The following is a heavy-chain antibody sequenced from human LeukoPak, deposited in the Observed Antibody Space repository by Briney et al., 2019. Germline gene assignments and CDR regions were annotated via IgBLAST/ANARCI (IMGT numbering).Heavy chain of an antibody. CDR1: GGSIKSYS. J-gene: IGHJ4*02. CDR3: ARGSPMNGGFFDY. Sequence: SETLSLTCLVSGGSIKSYSWTWIRQPPGKGLEWIGFIHYSGSPNYNSSLESRVTISRDTSKNQLSLRLTSVTAADTAVYYCARGSPMNGGFFDYWGQGTLVTVSS. V-gene: IGHV4-59*01. CDR2: IHYSGSP. D-gene: IGHD4-23*01.